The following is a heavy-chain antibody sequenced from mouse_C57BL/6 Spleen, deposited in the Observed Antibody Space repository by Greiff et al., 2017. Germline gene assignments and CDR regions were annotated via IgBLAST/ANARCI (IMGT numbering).Heavy chain of an antibody. CDR1: GFSLTSYG. J-gene: IGHJ4*01. Sequence: VQLQQSGPGLVQPSQSLSIPCTVSGFSLTSYGVHWVRQPPGKGLEWLGVIWSGGSTDYNAAFISRLSISKDNSKSQVFFKMNSLQADDTAIYYCAKSEGLLRYQYAMDYWGQGTSVTVSS. CDR3: AKSEGLLRYQYAMDY. D-gene: IGHD1-1*01. V-gene: IGHV2-4*01. CDR2: IWSGGST.